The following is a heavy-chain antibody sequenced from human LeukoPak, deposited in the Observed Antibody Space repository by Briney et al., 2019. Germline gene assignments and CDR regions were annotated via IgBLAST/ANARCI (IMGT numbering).Heavy chain of an antibody. CDR3: ARGLRY. J-gene: IGHJ4*02. CDR2: INHSGST. V-gene: IGHV4-34*01. Sequence: SETLSLTCADYGGSFSGYYWSWIRQPPGKGLEWIGEINHSGSTNYNPSLKSRVTISVDTSKNQFSLKLSSVTAADTAVYYCARGLRYWGQGTLVTVSS. CDR1: GGSFSGYY.